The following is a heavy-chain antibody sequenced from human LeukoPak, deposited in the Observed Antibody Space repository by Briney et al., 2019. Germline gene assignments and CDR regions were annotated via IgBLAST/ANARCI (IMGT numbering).Heavy chain of an antibody. V-gene: IGHV4-39*07. D-gene: IGHD1-26*01. CDR1: GDSISSSGYY. CDR2: MYYGGNT. J-gene: IGHJ4*02. CDR3: ARSKNGKCDY. Sequence: PSETLSLTCSVSGDSISSSGYYWGWIRQPPGKGLEWIGSMYYGGNTYHNASLKSRVTISVDTSKNLFSLKLNSVTAADTGVYYCARSKNGKCDYWGQGTLVTVSS.